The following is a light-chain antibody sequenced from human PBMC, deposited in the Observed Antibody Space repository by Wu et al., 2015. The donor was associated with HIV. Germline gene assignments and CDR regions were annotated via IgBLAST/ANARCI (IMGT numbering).Light chain of an antibody. CDR3: HQYSTSTLT. J-gene: IGKJ1*01. CDR1: QNLGSSD. Sequence: EIVLTQSPGTLSLSPGERATLSCRASQNLGSSDLAWYQQKPGQAPSLLIYETSSRASGISDRFRGSGSGRDFTLTISRLEPEDFAVYYCHQYSTSTLTFGQGTKVEI. V-gene: IGKV3-20*01. CDR2: ETS.